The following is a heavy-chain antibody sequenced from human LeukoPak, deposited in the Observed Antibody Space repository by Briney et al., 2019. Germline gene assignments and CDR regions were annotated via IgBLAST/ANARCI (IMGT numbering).Heavy chain of an antibody. Sequence: ASVKVSCKASGYTFTAYYMHWVRQAPGQGLEWMGWIDTNSGDTNYAQKFQGRVTMTRDTSISTAYMELSRLRSDDTAVYYCARDYTIAAAGTPSYWGQGTLVTVSS. J-gene: IGHJ4*02. V-gene: IGHV1-2*02. D-gene: IGHD6-13*01. CDR1: GYTFTAYY. CDR3: ARDYTIAAAGTPSY. CDR2: IDTNSGDT.